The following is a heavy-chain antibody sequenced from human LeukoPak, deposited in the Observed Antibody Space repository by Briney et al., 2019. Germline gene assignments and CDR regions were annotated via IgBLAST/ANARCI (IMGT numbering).Heavy chain of an antibody. CDR2: ISAYNGNT. V-gene: IGHV1-18*01. D-gene: IGHD6-19*01. CDR1: GYTFTSYG. CDR3: ARRIAVAGMGVLENHNWFDP. Sequence: GASVKVSCKASGYTFTSYGISWVRQAPGQGLEWMGWISAYNGNTNYAQKLQGRVTMTTDTSTSTAYMELRRLRSDDTAVYYCARRIAVAGMGVLENHNWFDPWGQGTLVTVSS. J-gene: IGHJ5*02.